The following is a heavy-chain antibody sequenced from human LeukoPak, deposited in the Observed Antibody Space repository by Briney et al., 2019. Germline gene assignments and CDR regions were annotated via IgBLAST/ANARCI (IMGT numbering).Heavy chain of an antibody. Sequence: GASVKVSCKASGYTFTSYGISWVRQAPGQGLEWMGWISAYNGNTNYAQKLQGRVTMTTDTSTSTAYMELRSLRSDDTAVYYCARVRDNRITMVRGVIITRPFDYWGQGTLVTVSS. CDR3: ARVRDNRITMVRGVIITRPFDY. CDR1: GYTFTSYG. V-gene: IGHV1-18*01. J-gene: IGHJ4*02. CDR2: ISAYNGNT. D-gene: IGHD3-10*01.